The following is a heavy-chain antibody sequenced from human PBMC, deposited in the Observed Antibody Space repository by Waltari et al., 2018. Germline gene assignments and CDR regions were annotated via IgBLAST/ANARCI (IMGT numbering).Heavy chain of an antibody. CDR2: MKPKSGNT. D-gene: IGHD6-13*01. CDR1: GYTFTSYD. J-gene: IGHJ4*02. CDR3: ARGSGYSSSWYVVDY. V-gene: IGHV1-8*01. Sequence: QVQLVQSGAEVKQPGASVKVSCKASGYTFTSYDIKWVRQATGQGIEWMGWMKPKSGNTGYAQKFHGRVTMTRNTSISTAYMELSSLRSEDTAVYYCARGSGYSSSWYVVDYWGQGTLVTVSS.